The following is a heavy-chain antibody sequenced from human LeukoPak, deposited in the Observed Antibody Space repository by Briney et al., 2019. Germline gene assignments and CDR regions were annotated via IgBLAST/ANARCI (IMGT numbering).Heavy chain of an antibody. Sequence: PSETLSLTCAVYGGSFSGYYWSWIRQPPGKGLEWIGEINHSGSTNYNPSLKSRVTISVDTSKNQFSLKLSSVTAADTAVYYCARDLREEGFYDSSGYRFRFDPWGQGTLVTVSS. CDR1: GGSFSGYY. CDR3: ARDLREEGFYDSSGYRFRFDP. CDR2: INHSGST. V-gene: IGHV4-34*01. D-gene: IGHD3-22*01. J-gene: IGHJ5*02.